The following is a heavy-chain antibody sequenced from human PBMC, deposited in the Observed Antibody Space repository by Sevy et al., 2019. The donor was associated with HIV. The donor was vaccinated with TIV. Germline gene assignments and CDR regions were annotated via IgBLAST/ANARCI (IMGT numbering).Heavy chain of an antibody. D-gene: IGHD2-2*01. CDR3: AREGCSKPHDY. Sequence: GGFLRLSCAASGFTFSKYSMSWVRQPPGKGLEWVSTLSFGCGEINYADSVKGRFTMSRDDSRNTFYLQMDSLRAEDTAIYYCAREGCSKPHDYWGQGTLVTVSS. CDR1: GFTFSKYS. CDR2: LSFGCGEI. J-gene: IGHJ4*02. V-gene: IGHV3-23*01.